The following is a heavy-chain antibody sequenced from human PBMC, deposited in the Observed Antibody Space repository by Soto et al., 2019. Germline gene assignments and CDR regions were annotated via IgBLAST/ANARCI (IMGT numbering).Heavy chain of an antibody. CDR1: GFTFSSYA. CDR2: ISGSGVST. J-gene: IGHJ4*02. D-gene: IGHD1-26*01. Sequence: EVQLLESGGGLVQPGGSLRLSCAASGFTFSSYAMSWVRQAPGKGLEWVSAISGSGVSTYYADSVKGRFTISRDNSKNTLYLQMNSLRAEDTAVYYCAKMPRYGRNFDYWGQGTLVTVSS. CDR3: AKMPRYGRNFDY. V-gene: IGHV3-23*01.